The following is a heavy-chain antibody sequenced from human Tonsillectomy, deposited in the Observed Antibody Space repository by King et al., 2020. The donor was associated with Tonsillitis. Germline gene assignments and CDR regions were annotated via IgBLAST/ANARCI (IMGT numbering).Heavy chain of an antibody. CDR1: GFTFSSYW. V-gene: IGHV3-7*01. CDR3: GTYSSGWYGGIDY. Sequence: VQLVESGGGLVQPGGSLRLSCAASGFTFSSYWVTWVRQAPGKGLEWVANVNQDGSEKYSVDSVKGRFTISRDNAKNSLYLQMNSLRAEDTAVYYCGTYSSGWYGGIDYWGQGTLVTVSS. D-gene: IGHD6-19*01. J-gene: IGHJ4*02. CDR2: VNQDGSEK.